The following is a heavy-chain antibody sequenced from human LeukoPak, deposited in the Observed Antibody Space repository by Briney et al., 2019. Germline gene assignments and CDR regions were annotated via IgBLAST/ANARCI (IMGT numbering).Heavy chain of an antibody. CDR2: ISHTEGT. J-gene: IGHJ4*02. CDR1: GVSVNDYY. Sequence: PSETLSLTCGVFGVSVNDYYWSWIRQSPGKGLEWIGEISHTEGTRYNPSLESRVTMSVGTSENQLSLKLIFVTAADTAVYYCARIRCGHSGSVCYNHWGLGTLVTVSS. D-gene: IGHD3-9*01. CDR3: ARIRCGHSGSVCYNH. V-gene: IGHV4-34*01.